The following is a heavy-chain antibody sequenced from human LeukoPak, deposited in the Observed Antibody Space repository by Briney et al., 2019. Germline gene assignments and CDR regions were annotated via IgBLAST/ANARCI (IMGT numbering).Heavy chain of an antibody. V-gene: IGHV3-7*01. CDR3: ARIGYSSSCFDF. CDR2: IKQDGSTK. J-gene: IGHJ4*02. CDR1: GFTVSANY. Sequence: GGSLRLSCAASGFTVSANYMSWVRQAPGKGLEWVANIKQDGSTKYYMDSVKGRFTISRDNALNSLYLQMNSLRAEDTAVYYCARIGYSSSCFDFWGQGTLVTVSS. D-gene: IGHD6-6*01.